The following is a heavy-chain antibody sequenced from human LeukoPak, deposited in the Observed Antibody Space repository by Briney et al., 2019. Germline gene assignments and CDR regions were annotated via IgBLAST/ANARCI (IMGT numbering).Heavy chain of an antibody. V-gene: IGHV4-34*01. J-gene: IGHJ5*02. CDR2: INHRGST. Sequence: SETLSLTCVVYGGSFSGYHWSWIRQSPGKGLEWIGEINHRGSTNYNPSLKRRVTMSLDTSKNQFSLKLSSVTAADTAVYYCAKSLYGSGSYYNWFDPWGQGTLVTVSS. CDR3: AKSLYGSGSYYNWFDP. CDR1: GGSFSGYH. D-gene: IGHD3-10*01.